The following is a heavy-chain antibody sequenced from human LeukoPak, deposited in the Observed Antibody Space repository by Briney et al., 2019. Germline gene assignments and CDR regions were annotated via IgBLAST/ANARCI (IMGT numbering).Heavy chain of an antibody. CDR3: ARSYSGSYYADY. V-gene: IGHV3-9*01. J-gene: IGHJ4*02. Sequence: SLRLSCAGSGFIFNNYAMHWVRQPPGKGLEWVSGISWNSGSIDYADSVKGRFTISRDNAKNSLYLQMNSLRAEDTAVYYCARSYSGSYYADYWGQGTLVTVSS. CDR2: ISWNSGSI. CDR1: GFIFNNYA. D-gene: IGHD1-26*01.